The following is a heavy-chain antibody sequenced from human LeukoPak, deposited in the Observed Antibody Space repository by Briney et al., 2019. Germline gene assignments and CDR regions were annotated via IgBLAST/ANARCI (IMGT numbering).Heavy chain of an antibody. V-gene: IGHV3-30-3*01. CDR1: GFTFSRYG. Sequence: PGGSLRLSCAASGFTFSRYGIHWVRQAPGKGLDWVAVISYDGSNKYYADSVKGRFTISRDNSKNPVYLQLNSLRAEDTAVYYCVRDVSCSSTRCYYFDYWGQGTLVTVSS. J-gene: IGHJ4*02. D-gene: IGHD2-2*01. CDR3: VRDVSCSSTRCYYFDY. CDR2: ISYDGSNK.